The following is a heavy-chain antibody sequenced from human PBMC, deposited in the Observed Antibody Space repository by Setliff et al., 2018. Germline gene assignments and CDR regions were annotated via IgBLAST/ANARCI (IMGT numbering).Heavy chain of an antibody. CDR1: GGSFSGTY. CDR3: RVWVDMIEVDS. CDR2: INHSGSP. D-gene: IGHD3-22*01. Sequence: SETLSLTCTVYGGSFSGTYCSWIRQSPGKGLEWMGEINHTGSPNWIGEINHSGSPNYNPSLKSRVTMSVDTSKNQFSLKLTSVTAADTAVYYCRVWVDMIEVDSWAKGTLVTVSS. V-gene: IGHV4-34*01. J-gene: IGHJ4*02.